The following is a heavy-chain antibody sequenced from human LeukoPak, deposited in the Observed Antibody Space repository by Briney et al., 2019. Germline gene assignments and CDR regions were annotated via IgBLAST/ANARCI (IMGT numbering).Heavy chain of an antibody. CDR2: INHSGST. Sequence: SETLSLTCGVYGVASSGNYWSWIRQSPGRGLEWIGEINHSGSTNYNPSLKSRVIISIDTSKNQFSLKLSSVTAADTADYYCARLLPRTGMTAYYFHNDMDVWGKGTTVTISS. V-gene: IGHV4-34*01. D-gene: IGHD1-1*01. J-gene: IGHJ6*03. CDR1: GVASSGNY. CDR3: ARLLPRTGMTAYYFHNDMDV.